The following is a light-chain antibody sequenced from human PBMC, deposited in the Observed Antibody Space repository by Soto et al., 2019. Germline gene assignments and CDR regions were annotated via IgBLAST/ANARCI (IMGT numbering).Light chain of an antibody. J-gene: IGKJ1*01. Sequence: DIQMTQSPSSLSASVGDRVTITCRASRGIFNYLAWYQQKPGKVPKVLIYAASTLQSGVPSRFSGSGSGTDFTLTISSLQPEDVATYFCQNSDNDPWTFGQGTKVEIK. CDR2: AAS. CDR3: QNSDNDPWT. CDR1: RGIFNY. V-gene: IGKV1-27*01.